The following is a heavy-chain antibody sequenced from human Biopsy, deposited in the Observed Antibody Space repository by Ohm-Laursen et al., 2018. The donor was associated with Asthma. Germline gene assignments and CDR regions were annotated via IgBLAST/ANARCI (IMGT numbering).Heavy chain of an antibody. V-gene: IGHV1-69*13. CDR2: INSVFGTT. CDR1: GGTFNTYV. J-gene: IGHJ4*02. D-gene: IGHD2-2*01. CDR3: ARKAGSCISRTCYSLDF. Sequence: SVKVSCKSLGGTFNTYVIGWVRQAPGQGLEWVGGINSVFGTTTYPQKFQDRVTITADDSTSTVYVELSSLRSEDTAVYYCARKAGSCISRTCYSLDFWGQGTLVTVSS.